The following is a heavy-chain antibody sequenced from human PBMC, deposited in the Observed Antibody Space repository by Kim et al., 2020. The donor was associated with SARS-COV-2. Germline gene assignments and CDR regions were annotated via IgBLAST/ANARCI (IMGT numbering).Heavy chain of an antibody. V-gene: IGHV4-4*07. J-gene: IGHJ6*02. Sequence: SETLSLTCTVSGGSISSYYWSWIRQPAGKGLEWIGRIYTSGSTNYNPSLKSRVTMSVDTSKNQFSLKLSSVTAADTAVYYCAREWGGEYSSSWYDGGYYYYGMDVWGQGTTVTVSS. CDR2: IYTSGST. CDR1: GGSISSYY. D-gene: IGHD6-13*01. CDR3: AREWGGEYSSSWYDGGYYYYGMDV.